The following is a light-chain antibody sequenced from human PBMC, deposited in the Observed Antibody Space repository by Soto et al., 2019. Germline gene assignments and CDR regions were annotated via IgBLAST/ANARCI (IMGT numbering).Light chain of an antibody. Sequence: DIQMTQSPSTLSASVGDRVTITCRASQSISSWLAWYQQKPGKAPKLLIYAASNLQSGVPSRFSGSGSGTDSTLTISRLEPEDFAVYYCQQYGSSGTFGQGTKVDIK. CDR3: QQYGSSGT. V-gene: IGKV1-5*01. CDR2: AAS. J-gene: IGKJ1*01. CDR1: QSISSW.